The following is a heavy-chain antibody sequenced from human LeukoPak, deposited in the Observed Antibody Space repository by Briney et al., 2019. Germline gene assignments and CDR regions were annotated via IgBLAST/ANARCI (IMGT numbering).Heavy chain of an antibody. D-gene: IGHD3-3*01. CDR3: ARGGDFWSGYYPRRVYYYYMDV. V-gene: IGHV1-8*01. J-gene: IGHJ6*03. Sequence: GASVKVSCKASGYTFTSYDINWVRQATGQGLEWMGWMNPNSGNTGYAQKFQGRVTITRNTSISTAYMELSSLRSEDTAVYYCARGGDFWSGYYPRRVYYYYMDVWGKGTTVTVSS. CDR1: GYTFTSYD. CDR2: MNPNSGNT.